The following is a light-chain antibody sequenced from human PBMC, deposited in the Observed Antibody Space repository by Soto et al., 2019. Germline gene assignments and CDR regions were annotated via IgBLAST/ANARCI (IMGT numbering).Light chain of an antibody. Sequence: QSALTQPPSASGSPGQSVTISCTGTSSDVGGYNYVSWYQQHPGKAPKLMIYEVSKRPSGVPDRFSGSKSGNAASPTVSGLQAEDETDYYCSSYAGSGNWVFGGGTKLTVL. CDR2: EVS. CDR3: SSYAGSGNWV. V-gene: IGLV2-8*01. CDR1: SSDVGGYNY. J-gene: IGLJ3*02.